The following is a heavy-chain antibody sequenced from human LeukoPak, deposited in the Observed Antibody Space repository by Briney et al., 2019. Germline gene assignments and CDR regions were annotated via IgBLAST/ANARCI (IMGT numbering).Heavy chain of an antibody. CDR3: ARVPSIPGSTFFDY. Sequence: GRSLRLSCAASGFTFSSYGMHWVRQAPGKGLEWVANIKQDGSEKYYVDSVKGRFTISRDNAKNSLYLQMNSLRAEDTAVYYCARVPSIPGSTFFDYWGQGTLVTVSS. D-gene: IGHD2-15*01. CDR1: GFTFSSYG. CDR2: IKQDGSEK. J-gene: IGHJ4*02. V-gene: IGHV3-7*01.